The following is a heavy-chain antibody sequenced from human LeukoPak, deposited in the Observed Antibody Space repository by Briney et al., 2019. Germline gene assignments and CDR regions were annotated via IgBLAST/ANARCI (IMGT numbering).Heavy chain of an antibody. Sequence: GGSLRLSCAASGFTVSSNYMRWVRQAPGKGLEWVSVIYSGGTTYYADSVKGRFTISRDNSKNAVYLQMNSLRAEDTAVYYCARSTVVTPFDPWGQGTLVTVSS. CDR1: GFTVSSNY. CDR2: IYSGGTT. V-gene: IGHV3-53*01. J-gene: IGHJ5*02. D-gene: IGHD4-23*01. CDR3: ARSTVVTPFDP.